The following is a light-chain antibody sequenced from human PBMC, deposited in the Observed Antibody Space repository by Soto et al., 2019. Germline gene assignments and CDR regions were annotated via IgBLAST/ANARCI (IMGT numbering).Light chain of an antibody. V-gene: IGLV2-14*01. CDR1: SSDVGGYNY. CDR3: CSYTSSRPYV. CDR2: EVS. J-gene: IGLJ1*01. Sequence: QSALTQPASVSGSPGQSITISCTGTSSDVGGYNYVSWYQHHPGKAPKLMIYEVSNRPSGVSNRFSGSKSGNTASLTISGLQAEDEADYYGCSYTSSRPYVFGTGTKVTVL.